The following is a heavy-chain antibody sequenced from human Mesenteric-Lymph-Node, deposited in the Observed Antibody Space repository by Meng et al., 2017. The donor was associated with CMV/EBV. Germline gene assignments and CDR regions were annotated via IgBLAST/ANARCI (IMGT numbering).Heavy chain of an antibody. V-gene: IGHV4-31*02. J-gene: IGHJ4*02. CDR1: GDSVTNADYH. Sequence: SGDSVTNADYHWSWLRQRPGKRLEWLAYITYSGYTSSNPSLAGRATMSMDSSKNLLSLQLRSVTAADTAIYYCARVFLRANYYFDFWGQGTLVTVSS. D-gene: IGHD2/OR15-2a*01. CDR3: ARVFLRANYYFDF. CDR2: ITYSGYT.